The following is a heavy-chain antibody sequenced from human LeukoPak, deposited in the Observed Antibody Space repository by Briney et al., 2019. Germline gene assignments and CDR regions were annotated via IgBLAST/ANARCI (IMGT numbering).Heavy chain of an antibody. D-gene: IGHD2-15*01. CDR3: ARDSTDVEYCSGGSCWTTKFDY. CDR2: INPSGDST. V-gene: IGHV1-46*01. J-gene: IGHJ4*02. CDR1: GYTFTSYY. Sequence: ASVKVSCKASGYTFTSYYMHWVRQAPGQGLEWMGIINPSGDSTSYAQKFQGRVTMTRDTSTSTVYMELSSLRSEDTAVYYCARDSTDVEYCSGGSCWTTKFDYWGQGTLVTVSS.